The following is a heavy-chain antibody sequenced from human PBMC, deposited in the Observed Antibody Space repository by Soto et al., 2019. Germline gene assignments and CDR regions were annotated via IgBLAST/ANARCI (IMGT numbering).Heavy chain of an antibody. CDR3: ARDKTVHVRAFDI. CDR1: GGSISSGDSY. Sequence: QVQLQESGPGLVKPSQTLSLTCTGSGGSISSGDSYWRWIRQSPGKGLEWIGYIYYSGSTHYNPSLKSRVTISRDTSKNQFSLKMSSVTAADTAVYYCARDKTVHVRAFDIWGQGTMVTVSS. D-gene: IGHD3-10*01. J-gene: IGHJ3*02. CDR2: IYYSGST. V-gene: IGHV4-30-4*01.